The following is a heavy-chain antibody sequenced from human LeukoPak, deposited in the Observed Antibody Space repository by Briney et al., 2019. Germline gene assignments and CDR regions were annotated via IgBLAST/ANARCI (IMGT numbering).Heavy chain of an antibody. V-gene: IGHV4-34*01. J-gene: IGHJ3*02. Sequence: KPSETLSLTCAVYGGSFSGYYWSWIRQPPGKGLGWIGEINHSGSTNYNPSLKSRVTISVDTSKNQFSLKLSSVTAADTAVYYCARGREDCGGDCYSVAFDIWGQGTMVTVSS. CDR2: INHSGST. CDR1: GGSFSGYY. CDR3: ARGREDCGGDCYSVAFDI. D-gene: IGHD2-21*02.